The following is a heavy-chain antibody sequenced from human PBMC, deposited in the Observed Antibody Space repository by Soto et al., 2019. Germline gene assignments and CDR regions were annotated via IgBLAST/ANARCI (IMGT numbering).Heavy chain of an antibody. V-gene: IGHV3-30-3*01. CDR2: ISYDGSNK. Sequence: QVQLVESGGGVVQPGRSLRLSCAASGFTFSSYAMHWVRQAPGKGLEWGAVISYDGSNKYYADSVKGRFTISRDNSKNTLYLQMNSLRDEDTAVYYCARDGDSSGYYYYYGMDVWGQGTTVTVSS. CDR3: ARDGDSSGYYYYYGMDV. CDR1: GFTFSSYA. D-gene: IGHD3-22*01. J-gene: IGHJ6*02.